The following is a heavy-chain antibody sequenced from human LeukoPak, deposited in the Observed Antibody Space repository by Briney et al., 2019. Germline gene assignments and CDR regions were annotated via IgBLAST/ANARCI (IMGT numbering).Heavy chain of an antibody. J-gene: IGHJ4*02. CDR1: GDSITNYF. CDR2: IYHTGNT. D-gene: IGHD2-15*01. Sequence: PSETLSLTCTVSGDSITNYFWSWIRQPPGKGLEWIGYIYHTGNTNYKPSLKSRVTMSVDTSTNQFSLRLRSVTAADTAVYYCARGRVAYSAYYFDYWGRGTLVTVSS. V-gene: IGHV4-59*01. CDR3: ARGRVAYSAYYFDY.